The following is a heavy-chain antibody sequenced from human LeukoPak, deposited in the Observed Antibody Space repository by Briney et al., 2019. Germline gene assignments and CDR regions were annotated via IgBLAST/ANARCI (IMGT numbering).Heavy chain of an antibody. CDR3: ARAGVLWLGEVSYGLDV. CDR1: GFTFSSFD. D-gene: IGHD3-10*01. V-gene: IGHV3-13*04. Sequence: GGSLRLSCAASGFTFSSFDMHWVRQATGKGLEWVSGINTAGDTYHPGSVKGRFTISRDPAKNSLHLQMNNLRVADTAVYYCARAGVLWLGEVSYGLDVWGQGTTVTVSS. J-gene: IGHJ6*02. CDR2: INTAGDT.